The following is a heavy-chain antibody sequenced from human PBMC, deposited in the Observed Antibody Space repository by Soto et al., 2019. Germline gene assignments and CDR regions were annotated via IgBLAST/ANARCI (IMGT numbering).Heavy chain of an antibody. V-gene: IGHV4-4*02. CDR1: GGSISDSYW. J-gene: IGHJ4*02. D-gene: IGHD3-22*01. Sequence: SETLSLTCSVSGGSISDSYWWSWVRQPPGKGLEWIGEIFHSGSTNYSPSLKSRVTISVDKSQNHFSLNLSFVTAADTAVYYCARERYFYNSGYLDSWGQGTLVTVSS. CDR3: ARERYFYNSGYLDS. CDR2: IFHSGST.